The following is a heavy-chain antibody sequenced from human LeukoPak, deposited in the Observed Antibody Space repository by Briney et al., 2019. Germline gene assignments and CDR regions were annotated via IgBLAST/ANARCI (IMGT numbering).Heavy chain of an antibody. V-gene: IGHV1-69*13. D-gene: IGHD3-10*01. CDR3: ATKGYYGSGSYYNKYNWFDP. J-gene: IGHJ5*02. Sequence: SVKVSCKASGGTFSSYAISWVRQAPGQGLEWMGGIIPIFGTANYAQKFQGRVTITADESTSTAYMELSSLRSEDTAVYYCATKGYYGSGSYYNKYNWFDPWGQGTLVTVSS. CDR2: IIPIFGTA. CDR1: GGTFSSYA.